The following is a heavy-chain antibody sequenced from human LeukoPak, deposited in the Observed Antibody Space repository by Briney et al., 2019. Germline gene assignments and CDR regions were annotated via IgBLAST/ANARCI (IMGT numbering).Heavy chain of an antibody. CDR2: ITSGGGTT. Sequence: GGSLRLSCAASGFTSSNYAMSWVRQAAGKALEWVSAITSGGGTTYYAGSVKGRFTISRDNSKNTLYLQMNSLRAEDTAVYYCARDPPRAAWVFDYWGQGTLVSVSS. CDR1: GFTSSNYA. V-gene: IGHV3-23*01. D-gene: IGHD6-25*01. CDR3: ARDPPRAAWVFDY. J-gene: IGHJ4*02.